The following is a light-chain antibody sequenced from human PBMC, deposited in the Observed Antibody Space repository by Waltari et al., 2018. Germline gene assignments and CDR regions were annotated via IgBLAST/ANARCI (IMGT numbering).Light chain of an antibody. V-gene: IGKV2-28*01. CDR2: QIS. J-gene: IGKJ2*01. CDR1: QSLVDGGGNKF. CDR3: MQALHPPYT. Sequence: DIVMTQSPLSLPVTPGEPASISCRFSQSLVDGGGNKFLDWYLQKPGQSPQLLIYQISNRASGVPDRISGSGSDTDFTLKITRVEAEDVGVYYCMQALHPPYTFGQGTKLEIK.